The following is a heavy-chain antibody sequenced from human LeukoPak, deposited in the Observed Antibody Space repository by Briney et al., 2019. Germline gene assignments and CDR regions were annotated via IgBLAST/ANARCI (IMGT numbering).Heavy chain of an antibody. Sequence: SVKLCCKASGGTFSSYAISWERHAPGQGLEWMGGIIPIFGTATYAHNLQASLPIPTDQSTSTAYMKLRSLRSEDTAVYHCESGYCSSTSCYKAFYYYYMDVWGKETTVTVSS. J-gene: IGHJ6*03. CDR3: ESGYCSSTSCYKAFYYYYMDV. V-gene: IGHV1-69*05. D-gene: IGHD2-2*02. CDR1: GGTFSSYA. CDR2: IIPIFGTA.